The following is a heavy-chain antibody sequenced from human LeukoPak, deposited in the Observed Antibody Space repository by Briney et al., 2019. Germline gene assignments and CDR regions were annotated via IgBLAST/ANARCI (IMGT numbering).Heavy chain of an antibody. Sequence: PGGSLRLSCAASGFTFSSYGMHWVRQAPGKGLEGVAFIRYDGSKKYYADSVKGRFTISRDNSKNTLYLQMNSLRAEDTAVYYCAKDSSSSGDYWGQGTLVSVSS. CDR3: AKDSSSSGDY. V-gene: IGHV3-30*02. J-gene: IGHJ4*02. CDR2: IRYDGSKK. CDR1: GFTFSSYG. D-gene: IGHD6-6*01.